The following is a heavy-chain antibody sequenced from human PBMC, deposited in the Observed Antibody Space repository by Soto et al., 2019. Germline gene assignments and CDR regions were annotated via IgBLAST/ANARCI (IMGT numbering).Heavy chain of an antibody. V-gene: IGHV3-30*18. CDR2: ISYDGSNK. Sequence: QVQLVESGGGVVQPGRSLRLSCAASGFTFSSYGMHWVRQAPGKGLEWVAVISYDGSNKYYADSVKGRFTISRDNSKNTLYLQMKSLRAEDTAVYYCAKDPWALAAAEGRTSYYFDYWGQGTLVTVSS. CDR3: AKDPWALAAAEGRTSYYFDY. D-gene: IGHD6-13*01. J-gene: IGHJ4*02. CDR1: GFTFSSYG.